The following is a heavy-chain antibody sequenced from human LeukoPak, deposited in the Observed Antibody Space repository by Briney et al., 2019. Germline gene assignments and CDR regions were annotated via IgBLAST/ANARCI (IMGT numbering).Heavy chain of an antibody. J-gene: IGHJ3*02. Sequence: GGSLRLSCAASGFTFSSYSMNWVRQAPGKGLEWVSSISSSSSYIYYADSVKGRFTISRDNAKNSLYLQMNSLRAEDTAVYYCARDTVVVRGAFDIWAKGQWSPSPQ. CDR3: ARDTVVVRGAFDI. CDR1: GFTFSSYS. V-gene: IGHV3-21*01. D-gene: IGHD2-21*01. CDR2: ISSSSSYI.